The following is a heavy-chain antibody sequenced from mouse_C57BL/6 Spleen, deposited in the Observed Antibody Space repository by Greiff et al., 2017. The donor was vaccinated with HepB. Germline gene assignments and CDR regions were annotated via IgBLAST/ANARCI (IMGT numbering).Heavy chain of an antibody. J-gene: IGHJ2*01. V-gene: IGHV5-17*01. Sequence: EVQLQESGGGLVKPGGSLKLSCAASGFTFSDYGMHWVRQAPEKGLEWVAYISSGSSTIYYADTVKGRFTISSDHAKNTLFLQMTSLRSEDTAMYYCARAITTVVEEYFDYWGQGTTLTVSS. CDR3: ARAITTVVEEYFDY. D-gene: IGHD1-1*01. CDR1: GFTFSDYG. CDR2: ISSGSSTI.